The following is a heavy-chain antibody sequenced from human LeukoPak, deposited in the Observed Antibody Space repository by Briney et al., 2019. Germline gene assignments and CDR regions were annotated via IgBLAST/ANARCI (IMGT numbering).Heavy chain of an antibody. V-gene: IGHV4-4*07. D-gene: IGHD2-8*02. CDR3: ARDTGGYYYYYMDV. CDR2: IYTSGST. Sequence: PSETLSLTCTVSGGSLSSYYWSWIRQPAGKGLEWIGRIYTSGSTNYNPSLKSRVTMSVDTSKNQFSLKLSSVPAADTAVYYCARDTGGYYYYYMDVWGKGTTVTVSS. J-gene: IGHJ6*03. CDR1: GGSLSSYY.